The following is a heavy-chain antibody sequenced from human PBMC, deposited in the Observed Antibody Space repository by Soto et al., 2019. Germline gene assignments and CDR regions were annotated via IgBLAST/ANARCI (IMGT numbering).Heavy chain of an antibody. V-gene: IGHV4-34*01. D-gene: IGHD2-2*01. J-gene: IGHJ5*02. CDR3: ARGEAQSSFRYNWFDP. CDR1: GGSFSGYY. Sequence: SETLSLTCAVYGGSFSGYYWSWIRQPPGKGLEWIGEINHSGSTNYNPSLKSRVTISVDTSKNQFSLKLSSVTAADTAVYYCARGEAQSSFRYNWFDPWGQGTLVTVSS. CDR2: INHSGST.